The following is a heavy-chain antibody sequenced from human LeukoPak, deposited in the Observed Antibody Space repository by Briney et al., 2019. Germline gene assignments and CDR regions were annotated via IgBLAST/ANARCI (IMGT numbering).Heavy chain of an antibody. CDR1: GLSISIYW. CDR2: LTGDGTTT. Sequence: GRTLGLSCAASGLSISIYWMHWVRQAPGGALVWVLRLTGDGTTTTYADSVKGRFTISRGNARNTLYLQMNSLRAEDTAVYYCAIWVSSSFTSDSFDISGQGTVVTVSS. J-gene: IGHJ3*02. D-gene: IGHD6-13*01. V-gene: IGHV3-74*03. CDR3: AIWVSSSFTSDSFDI.